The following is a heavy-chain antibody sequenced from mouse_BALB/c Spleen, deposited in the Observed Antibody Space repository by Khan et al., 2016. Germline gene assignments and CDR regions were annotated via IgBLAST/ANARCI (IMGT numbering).Heavy chain of an antibody. Sequence: QIQLVQSGPELKKPGETVKISCKASGYTFTNYGMNWVNQAPGKGLKWMGWINTNTGEPTYAEEFKGRFAFSLETSASTAYLQINNLKNEDTATXFCAEDCYVSDWFAYWGQGTLVTVSA. D-gene: IGHD1-1*01. J-gene: IGHJ3*01. CDR3: AEDCYVSDWFAY. CDR2: INTNTGEP. CDR1: GYTFTNYG. V-gene: IGHV9-3*02.